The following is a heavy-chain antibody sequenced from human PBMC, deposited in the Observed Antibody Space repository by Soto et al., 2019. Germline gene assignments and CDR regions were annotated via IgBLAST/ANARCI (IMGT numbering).Heavy chain of an antibody. CDR1: DGSISSGGYY. CDR3: ARHPDSSGWLNWFDP. V-gene: IGHV4-39*01. CDR2: IYYSGST. Sequence: SETLSLTCTVSDGSISSGGYYWSWIRQHPGKGLEWIGYIYYSGSTYYNPSLKSRVTISVDTSKNQFSLKLSSVTAADTAVYYCARHPDSSGWLNWFDPWGQGTLVTVSS. J-gene: IGHJ5*02. D-gene: IGHD6-19*01.